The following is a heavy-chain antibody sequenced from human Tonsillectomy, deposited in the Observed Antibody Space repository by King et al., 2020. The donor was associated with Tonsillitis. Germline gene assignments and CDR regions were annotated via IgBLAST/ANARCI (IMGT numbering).Heavy chain of an antibody. CDR1: GFTVSSNY. CDR2: IYSGGST. Sequence: QLVQSGGGLIQPGGSLRLSCAASGFTVSSNYMSWVRQAPGKGLEWVSVIYSGGSTYYADSVKGRFTISRDNSKNTLYLQMNSLRAEDTAVYYCAILPAQYYDYVWGSYLNYGMDVWGQGTTVTVSS. D-gene: IGHD3-16*02. CDR3: AILPAQYYDYVWGSYLNYGMDV. V-gene: IGHV3-53*01. J-gene: IGHJ6*02.